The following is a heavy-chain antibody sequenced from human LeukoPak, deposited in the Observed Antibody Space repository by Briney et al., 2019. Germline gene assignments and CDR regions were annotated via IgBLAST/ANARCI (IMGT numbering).Heavy chain of an antibody. V-gene: IGHV4-39*01. D-gene: IGHD6-13*01. CDR2: IYYSGST. Sequence: SETLSLTCTVSGGSISSSSYYWGWIRQHPGKGLEWIGSIYYSGSTYYNPSLKSRVTISVDTSKNQFSLKLSSVTAADTAVYYCASLAPSSWCHYWGQGTLVTVSS. CDR1: GGSISSSSYY. CDR3: ASLAPSSWCHY. J-gene: IGHJ4*02.